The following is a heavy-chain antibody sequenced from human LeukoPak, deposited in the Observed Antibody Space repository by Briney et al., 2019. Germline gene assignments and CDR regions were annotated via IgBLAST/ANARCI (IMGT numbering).Heavy chain of an antibody. D-gene: IGHD4-23*01. V-gene: IGHV4-34*01. Sequence: SETLSLTCAVYGGSFSGYYWSWIRQPPGKGLEWIGEINHSGSTNYNPSLKSRVTISVDTSKNQFSLKLSSVTAADTAVYYCARSSPLKRWYFGYWGQGTLVTVSS. CDR2: INHSGST. J-gene: IGHJ4*02. CDR3: ARSSPLKRWYFGY. CDR1: GGSFSGYY.